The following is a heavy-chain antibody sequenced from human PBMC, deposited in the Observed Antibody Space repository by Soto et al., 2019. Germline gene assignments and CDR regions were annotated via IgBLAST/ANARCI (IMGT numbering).Heavy chain of an antibody. V-gene: IGHV2-5*02. Sequence: QITLKESGPTLVKPTQTLTLTCTFSGFSLSTSGVGVGWLRQPPGKALQWLALIYWDDDKRSSPTLKSRLTISKDTSKNRVVLTLTKLDTVDTATYYCARGGWTTYYSPFFDYWGQGTLVTVSS. CDR2: IYWDDDK. CDR3: ARGGWTTYYSPFFDY. CDR1: GFSLSTSGVG. D-gene: IGHD3-10*01. J-gene: IGHJ4*02.